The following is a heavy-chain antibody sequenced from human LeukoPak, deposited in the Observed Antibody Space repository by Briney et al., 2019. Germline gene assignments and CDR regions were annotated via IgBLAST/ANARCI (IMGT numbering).Heavy chain of an antibody. CDR2: ISSSGGST. V-gene: IGHV3-23*01. J-gene: IGHJ4*02. D-gene: IGHD2-15*01. CDR1: GFTFSSFA. CDR3: AKQISLTFGY. Sequence: TGGSLRLSCAASGFTFSSFAMSWVRQAPGKGLEWVSVISSSGGSTYYADSVKGRFTVSRDNSKNTLYLQMNSLRAEDTAVYYCAKQISLTFGYWGQGTLATVSS.